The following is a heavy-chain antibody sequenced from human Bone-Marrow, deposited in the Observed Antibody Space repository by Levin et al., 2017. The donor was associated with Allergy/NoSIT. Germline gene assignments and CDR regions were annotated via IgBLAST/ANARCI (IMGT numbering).Heavy chain of an antibody. CDR3: ARLPDISGWPFDS. CDR1: GGSIINYY. J-gene: IGHJ4*02. CDR2: IQYTGRT. Sequence: PGGSLRLSCTVSGGSIINYYWTWIRQPPGKGLEWIGYIQYTGRTNYNPSLNGRITISVDKSKNQFSLKLSSVSAAETAGYYCARLPDISGWPFDSWGQGILVTVSS. V-gene: IGHV4-59*01. D-gene: IGHD6-19*01.